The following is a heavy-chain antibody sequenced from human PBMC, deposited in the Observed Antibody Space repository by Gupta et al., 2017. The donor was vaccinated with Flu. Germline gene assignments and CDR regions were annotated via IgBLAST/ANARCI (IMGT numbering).Heavy chain of an antibody. CDR3: ARGRGVSSSWPTRATGYYYMDV. V-gene: IGHV4-34*01. D-gene: IGHD6-13*01. J-gene: IGHJ6*03. Sequence: RQPPGKGLEWIGEINHSGSTNYNPSLKSRVTISVDTSKNQFSLKLSSVTAADTAVYYCARGRGVSSSWPTRATGYYYMDVWGKGTTVTVSS. CDR2: INHSGST.